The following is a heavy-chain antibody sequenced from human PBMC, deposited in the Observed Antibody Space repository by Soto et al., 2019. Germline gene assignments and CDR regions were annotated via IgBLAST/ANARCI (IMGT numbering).Heavy chain of an antibody. J-gene: IGHJ3*02. CDR3: ARELGYDYIWGSYHDAFDI. D-gene: IGHD3-16*01. V-gene: IGHV3-21*01. CDR1: GFTFSSYS. CDR2: ISSSSSYI. Sequence: EVQLVESGGGLVKPGGSLRLSCAASGFTFSSYSMNWVRQAPGKGLEWVSSISSSSSYIYYADSVKGRFTISRDNAKNSLYLQMNSLRAEDTAVYDCARELGYDYIWGSYHDAFDIWGRGTMVTVSS.